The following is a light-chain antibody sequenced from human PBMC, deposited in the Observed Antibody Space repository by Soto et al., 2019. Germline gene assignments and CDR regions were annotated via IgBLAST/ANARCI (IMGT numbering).Light chain of an antibody. V-gene: IGKV1D-13*01. CDR1: QGVSSA. CDR2: YAS. CDR3: QQFNNFPVT. J-gene: IGKJ4*01. Sequence: AIQLTQSPSSLSASVEDRVTITCRASQGVSSALAWYQQKPGKAPNLLIYYASSLESGVPSRFSGSGSGTDFTLTISSLQPEDFATYYCQQFNNFPVTFGGGTKVDIK.